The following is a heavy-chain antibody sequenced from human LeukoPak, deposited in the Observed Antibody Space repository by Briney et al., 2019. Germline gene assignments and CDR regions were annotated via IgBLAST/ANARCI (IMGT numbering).Heavy chain of an antibody. V-gene: IGHV4-34*01. Sequence: PSETLSLTCAVYGGSFSDYDWSWIRQPPGKGLEWIGEINHSGSTNYNPSLKSRVTISVDTSKNQFSLKLSSVTAADTAVYYCATRRLWFGELLAVDIWGQGTMVTVSS. J-gene: IGHJ3*02. D-gene: IGHD3-10*01. CDR3: ATRRLWFGELLAVDI. CDR1: GGSFSDYD. CDR2: INHSGST.